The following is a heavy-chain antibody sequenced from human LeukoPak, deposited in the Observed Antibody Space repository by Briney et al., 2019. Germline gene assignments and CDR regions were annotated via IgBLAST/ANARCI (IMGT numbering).Heavy chain of an antibody. V-gene: IGHV3-21*01. CDR3: ARDLGSSWLGYFDY. CDR1: GFTFSSYS. D-gene: IGHD6-13*01. J-gene: IGHJ4*02. CDR2: ISSSSSYI. Sequence: GGSLRLSCAASGFTFSSYSMNWVRQAPGKGLEWVSSISSSSSYIYYADSVKGRFTISRDNAKNSLYLQMNGLRAEDTAVYYCARDLGSSWLGYFDYWGQGTLVTVSS.